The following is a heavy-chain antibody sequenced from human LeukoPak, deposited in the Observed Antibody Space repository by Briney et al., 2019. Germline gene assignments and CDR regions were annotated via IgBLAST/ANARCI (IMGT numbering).Heavy chain of an antibody. D-gene: IGHD2-8*01. CDR2: IKGDGSEK. CDR1: GFTFSAYW. J-gene: IGHJ4*02. V-gene: IGHV3-7*01. Sequence: GGSLRLSCAASGFTFSAYWMSWVRHAPGKGLEWVAHIKGDGSEKYSVDSVKGRFTISRDNAKSSLYLQMNSLRAEDTALYYCARGGFGYVYFDYWGQGSLVTVSS. CDR3: ARGGFGYVYFDY.